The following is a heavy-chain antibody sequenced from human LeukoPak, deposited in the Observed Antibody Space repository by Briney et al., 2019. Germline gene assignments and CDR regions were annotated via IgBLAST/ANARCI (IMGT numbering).Heavy chain of an antibody. J-gene: IGHJ4*02. V-gene: IGHV3-30*02. CDR1: GFTFSSYG. CDR2: IRYDGRNK. D-gene: IGHD1-26*01. CDR3: ARDLGGAVVGASFDY. Sequence: GGSLRLSCAASGFTFSSYGMHWVRQAPGKGLEWVAFIRYDGRNKYYADSVKGRFTISRDNSKNTLYLQMNSLRAEDTAVYYCARDLGGAVVGASFDYWGQGTLVTVSS.